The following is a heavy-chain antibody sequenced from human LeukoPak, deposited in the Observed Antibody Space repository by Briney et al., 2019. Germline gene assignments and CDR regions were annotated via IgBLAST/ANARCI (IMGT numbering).Heavy chain of an antibody. CDR1: GYTFTSYD. CDR3: ARASGIYCSGGTCYAIKWTFDI. Sequence: ASVKVSCKASGYTFTSYDINWVRQATGQGLEWLGWMNPNSGNTGYAQKFQGRVTITRNTSISTAYMELSSLRSDDTAVYYCARASGIYCSGGTCYAIKWTFDIWGQGTMVTVSS. V-gene: IGHV1-8*03. J-gene: IGHJ3*02. CDR2: MNPNSGNT. D-gene: IGHD2-15*01.